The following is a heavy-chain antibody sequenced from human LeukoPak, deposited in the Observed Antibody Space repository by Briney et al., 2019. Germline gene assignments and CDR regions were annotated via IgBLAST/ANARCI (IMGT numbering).Heavy chain of an antibody. CDR2: IYYSGST. CDR3: ARVRGSGYYSTPYYYYGMDV. J-gene: IGHJ6*02. V-gene: IGHV4-59*01. CDR1: GGSISSYY. D-gene: IGHD3-22*01. Sequence: SETLSLTCTVSGGSISSYYWSWIRQPPGKGLEWIGHIYYSGSTNYNPSLKSRVTISVDTSKNQFSLKLSSVTAADTAVYYCARVRGSGYYSTPYYYYGMDVWGQGTTVTVSS.